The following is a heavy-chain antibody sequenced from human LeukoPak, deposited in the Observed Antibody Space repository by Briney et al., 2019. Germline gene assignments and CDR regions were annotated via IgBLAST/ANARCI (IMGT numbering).Heavy chain of an antibody. D-gene: IGHD2-15*01. J-gene: IGHJ4*02. CDR2: ISGSGENT. V-gene: IGHV3-23*01. CDR1: GFTFSSYA. Sequence: GGSLRLSCAASGFTFSSYAMRWVRQAPGKGLEWVSAISGSGENTFYADSVKGRFAIARDNSKNTLYLQMSSLRAEDTAVYYCAKGHCGGGSCYGTDYWGQGTLVTVSS. CDR3: AKGHCGGGSCYGTDY.